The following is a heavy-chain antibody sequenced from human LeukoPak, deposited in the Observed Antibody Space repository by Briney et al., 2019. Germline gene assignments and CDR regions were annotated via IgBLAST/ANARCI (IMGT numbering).Heavy chain of an antibody. CDR3: AKDRVQYQLLYRSYMDV. V-gene: IGHV3-23*01. D-gene: IGHD2-2*02. CDR2: ISGSGGST. Sequence: PGGSLRLSCAASGFTFSPFAMNWVRQAPGKGLEWVSAISGSGGSTYYADFVKGRFTISRDTSKNTLYLQMHSLRAEDTAVYYCAKDRVQYQLLYRSYMDVWGKGTTVTVSS. J-gene: IGHJ6*03. CDR1: GFTFSPFA.